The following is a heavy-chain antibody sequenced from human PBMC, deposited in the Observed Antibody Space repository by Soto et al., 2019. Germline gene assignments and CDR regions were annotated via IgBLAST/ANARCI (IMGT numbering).Heavy chain of an antibody. Sequence: SVKVSCKASGFTFTSSAVQWVRQARGQRLEWIGWIVVGSGNTNYAQKFQERVTITRDMSTSTAYMELSSLRSEDTAVYYCAAETPSGSGTRYYYYYGMDVWGQGTTVTVSS. CDR2: IVVGSGNT. J-gene: IGHJ6*02. CDR1: GFTFTSSA. V-gene: IGHV1-58*01. D-gene: IGHD3-10*01. CDR3: AAETPSGSGTRYYYYYGMDV.